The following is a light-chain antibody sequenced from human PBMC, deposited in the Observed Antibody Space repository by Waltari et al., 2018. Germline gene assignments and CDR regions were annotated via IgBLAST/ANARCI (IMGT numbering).Light chain of an antibody. CDR1: QDFNSN. CDR3: QQYGSSPLT. V-gene: IGKV3-15*01. Sequence: EIVMTQSPATLSVSPGERATVSCRASQDFNSNLAWYQQKHGQAPRLLIYGASTRATGTPARFSGSASGTEFTLTISSLQSEDFAIYYCQQYGSSPLTFGQGTKLEIK. CDR2: GAS. J-gene: IGKJ2*01.